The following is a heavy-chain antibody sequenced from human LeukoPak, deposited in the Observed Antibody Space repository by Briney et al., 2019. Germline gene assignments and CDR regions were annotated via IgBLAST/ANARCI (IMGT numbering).Heavy chain of an antibody. CDR2: MNPNSGNT. D-gene: IGHD3-16*01. V-gene: IGHV1-8*01. CDR3: ARYVITFGGGKFDY. Sequence: ASVKVSCKASGYTFTSYDINWVRQATGQGLEWMGWMNPNSGNTGYAQKFQGRVTMTRNTSISTAYMELSSLRSEDTAVYYCARYVITFGGGKFDYWGQGTLVTVSS. CDR1: GYTFTSYD. J-gene: IGHJ4*02.